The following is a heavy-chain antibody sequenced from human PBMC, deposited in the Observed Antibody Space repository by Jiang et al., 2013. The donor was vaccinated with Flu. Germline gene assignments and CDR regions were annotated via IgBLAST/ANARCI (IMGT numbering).Heavy chain of an antibody. Sequence: LLKPSETLSLICSVSGADVRSYYWKWIRQPPGRGLEWIGYISHSGTSNCNPSLESRVNISIDTSKNQFSLKLSSVTAADTAVYYCARARNDFGDSRTGIDKWGQGTLVTVSS. CDR3: ARARNDFGDSRTGIDK. D-gene: IGHD4-17*01. CDR2: ISHSGTS. J-gene: IGHJ4*02. CDR1: GADVRSYY. V-gene: IGHV4-59*02.